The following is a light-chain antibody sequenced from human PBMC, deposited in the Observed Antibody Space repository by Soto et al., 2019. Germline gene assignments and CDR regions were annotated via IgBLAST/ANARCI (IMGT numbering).Light chain of an antibody. V-gene: IGKV1-5*03. J-gene: IGKJ1*01. CDR3: QQYNSYWS. Sequence: DIQMTQSPSTLSASVGDRVTITCRASQSISSWLAWYQQKPGKAPKILIYKASSLESGVPSRFSGSESGTEFTITISSLQHDDFAAYYWQQYNSYWSFGQGTKVDIK. CDR1: QSISSW. CDR2: KAS.